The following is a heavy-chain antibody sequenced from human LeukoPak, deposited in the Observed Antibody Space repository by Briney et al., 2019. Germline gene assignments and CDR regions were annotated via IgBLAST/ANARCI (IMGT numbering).Heavy chain of an antibody. CDR2: VNTNTGDP. CDR1: GYTFTDYA. CDR3: ASCNDSSGYFAY. Sequence: ASVKVSCKPSGYTFTDYAINWVRQAPGQGLEYMGWVNTNTGDPTYAQGFTGRFVFSSDSSVSTAYLQITSLKADDSAIYFCASCNDSSGYFAYWGQGTLVTVSS. D-gene: IGHD3-22*01. J-gene: IGHJ4*02. V-gene: IGHV7-4-1*02.